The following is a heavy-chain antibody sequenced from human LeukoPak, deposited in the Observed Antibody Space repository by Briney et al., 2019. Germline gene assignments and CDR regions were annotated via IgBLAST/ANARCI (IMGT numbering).Heavy chain of an antibody. D-gene: IGHD2-2*01. V-gene: IGHV4-38-2*01. CDR2: IYHSGST. J-gene: IGHJ4*02. Sequence: SETLSLTCAVSGYSISSGYSWGWIRQPPGKGLEWIGRIYHSGSTYYNPSLKSRVTTSVDTSKNQLSLKLSSVTAADTAVYYCARHVVLGGSSTSCLGDFDYWGQGTLVTVSS. CDR1: GYSISSGYS. CDR3: ARHVVLGGSSTSCLGDFDY.